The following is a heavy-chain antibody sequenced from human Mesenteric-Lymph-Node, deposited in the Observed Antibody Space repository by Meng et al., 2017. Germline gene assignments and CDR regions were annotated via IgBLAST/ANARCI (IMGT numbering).Heavy chain of an antibody. J-gene: IGHJ6*02. D-gene: IGHD3-16*01. Sequence: SVKVSCKASGYTFTSYGISWVRQAPGQGLEWMGGIIPIFGTANYAQKFQGRVTITADKSTSTAYMELSSLRSEDTAVYYCASVFDGGRRYYYYYGMDVWGQGTTVTVSS. CDR2: IIPIFGTA. CDR3: ASVFDGGRRYYYYYGMDV. CDR1: GYTFTSYG. V-gene: IGHV1-69*06.